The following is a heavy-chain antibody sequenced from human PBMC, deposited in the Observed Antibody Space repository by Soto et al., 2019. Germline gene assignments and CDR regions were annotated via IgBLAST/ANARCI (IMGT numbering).Heavy chain of an antibody. CDR2: IGGNGGTT. J-gene: IGHJ4*02. CDR3: AKYLYGGCDY. V-gene: IGHV3-23*01. Sequence: EVQLLDSGGGLVQPGGSLRLSCVASGFTFSTYAMSWVRQAPGKGLEWVSGIGGNGGTTRYADSVKGRFTISRDNSKNTVYLQRNRLRVEDTAVYYCAKYLYGGCDYWGRGTLVTVSS. D-gene: IGHD5-12*01. CDR1: GFTFSTYA.